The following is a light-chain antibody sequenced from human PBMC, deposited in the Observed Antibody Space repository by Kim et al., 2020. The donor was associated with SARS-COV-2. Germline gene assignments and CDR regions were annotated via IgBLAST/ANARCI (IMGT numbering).Light chain of an antibody. V-gene: IGKV3-15*01. CDR1: QSVSNN. Sequence: SPGERATLSGRASQSVSNNYLAWYQQKPGQPPRLLIYGVSTRATGIPARFSGSGSGTDFTLTISSLQSEDFAVYYCQQHDHWPLTFGGGTKVEIK. CDR2: GVS. CDR3: QQHDHWPLT. J-gene: IGKJ4*01.